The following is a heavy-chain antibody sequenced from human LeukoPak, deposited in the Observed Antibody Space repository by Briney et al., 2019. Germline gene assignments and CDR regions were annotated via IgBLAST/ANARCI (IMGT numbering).Heavy chain of an antibody. V-gene: IGHV4-59*08. CDR3: ASQLAYGDYPLDY. Sequence: PSETLSLTCTVSGGSISSYYWSWIRQPPGKGLEWIGYIYYSGSTNYNPSLKSRVTISVDTSKNQFSLKLSSVTAADTAVYYCASQLAYGDYPLDYWGQGTLVTVSS. J-gene: IGHJ4*02. D-gene: IGHD4-17*01. CDR2: IYYSGST. CDR1: GGSISSYY.